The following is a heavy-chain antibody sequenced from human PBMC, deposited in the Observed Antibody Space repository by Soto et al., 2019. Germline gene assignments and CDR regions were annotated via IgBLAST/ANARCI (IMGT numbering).Heavy chain of an antibody. CDR2: IKSKTDGGTT. D-gene: IGHD6-19*01. CDR1: GFTFSNAW. J-gene: IGHJ4*02. CDR3: AKASKRIAVAGTFDY. V-gene: IGHV3-15*01. Sequence: EVQLVESGGGLVKPGGSLRLSCAASGFTFSNAWMSWVRQAPGKGLEWVGRIKSKTDGGTTDYAAPVKGRFTISRDDSKNTLYLQMNSLRAEDTAVYYCAKASKRIAVAGTFDYWGQGTLVTVSS.